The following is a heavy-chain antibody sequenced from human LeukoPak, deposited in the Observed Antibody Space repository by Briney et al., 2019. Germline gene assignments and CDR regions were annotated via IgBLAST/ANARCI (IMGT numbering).Heavy chain of an antibody. D-gene: IGHD3-10*01. V-gene: IGHV4-59*01. J-gene: IGHJ4*02. CDR1: GGSISSYY. CDR3: ARGPNYASGSYDNEVFDY. CDR2: IYYSGSTNYSGST. Sequence: PSETLSLTCTVSGGSISSYYWSWIRQPPGKRLEWIGYIYYSGSTNYSGSTNYNPSLKSRVTISVDTSKNQFSLKLSSVTAADTAVYYCARGPNYASGSYDNEVFDYWGQGTLVTVSS.